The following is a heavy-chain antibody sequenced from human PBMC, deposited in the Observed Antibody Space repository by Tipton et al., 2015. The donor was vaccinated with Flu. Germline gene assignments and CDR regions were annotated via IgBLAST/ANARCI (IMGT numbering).Heavy chain of an antibody. CDR3: AREKIPSTYYYDNSGYTNYFDS. Sequence: TLSLTCTVSGFSISSWYFWGWIRQPPGKGLEWIGRVYHSGRTHYNASLKSRVTLAVDTSKNQFSLNLRAGTATDTAVYYCAREKIPSTYYYDNSGYTNYFDSWGQGTLVTVSS. J-gene: IGHJ4*02. CDR2: VYHSGRT. V-gene: IGHV4-38-2*02. CDR1: GFSISSWYF. D-gene: IGHD3-22*01.